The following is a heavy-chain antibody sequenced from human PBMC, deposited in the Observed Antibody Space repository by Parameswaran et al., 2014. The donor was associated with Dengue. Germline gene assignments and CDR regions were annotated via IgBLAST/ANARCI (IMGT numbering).Heavy chain of an antibody. V-gene: IGHV4-34*01. CDR2: INHSGST. CDR3: ARNGQLARYYYYAMDV. Sequence: WIRQPPGKGLEWIGEINHSGSTNYNPSLKSRVTISVDTSKNQFSLKLSSVTAADTAVYYCARNGQLARYYYYAMDVWGQGTTVTV. D-gene: IGHD6-6*01. J-gene: IGHJ6*02.